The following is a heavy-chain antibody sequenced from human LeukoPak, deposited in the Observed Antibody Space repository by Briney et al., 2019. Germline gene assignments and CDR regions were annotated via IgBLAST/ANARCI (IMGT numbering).Heavy chain of an antibody. CDR2: IHSSGST. V-gene: IGHV4-59*01. D-gene: IGHD6-13*01. CDR3: ARVCSSSWVCAFDI. J-gene: IGHJ3*02. Sequence: PSETLSLTCTVSGASISNYYWSWIRQPPGKGLEWIGFIHSSGSTGYNSSLKSRVTISVDTSKNQLSLQLSSVTAADTAVYYCARVCSSSWVCAFDIWGQGTMVTVSS. CDR1: GASISNYY.